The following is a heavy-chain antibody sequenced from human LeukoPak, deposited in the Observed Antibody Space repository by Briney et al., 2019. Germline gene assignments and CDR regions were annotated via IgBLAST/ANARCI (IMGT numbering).Heavy chain of an antibody. D-gene: IGHD3-22*01. CDR3: ARFYQVVMDAFDI. CDR2: IYHSGST. V-gene: IGHV4-38-2*02. J-gene: IGHJ3*02. CDR1: GYSISSGYY. Sequence: SETLPLTCTVSGYSISSGYYWGWIRQPPGTGLEWIGSIYHSGSTFYNPSLKSRVTISVATSKNQFPLKLSSVTAADTAVYYCARFYQVVMDAFDIWGQGTMFTVPS.